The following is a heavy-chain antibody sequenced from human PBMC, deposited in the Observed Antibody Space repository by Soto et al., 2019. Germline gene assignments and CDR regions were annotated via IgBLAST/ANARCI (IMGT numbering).Heavy chain of an antibody. D-gene: IGHD5-18*01. CDR2: IYYSGST. CDR3: ARAPPLKYTFGLRGAFDI. CDR1: GGSISRGDYY. Sequence: QVQLQQSGPGLVKPSHTLSLTCTGSGGSISRGDYYWRWSRQPPGKGPEWIGSIYYSGSTYHNPSLKSRVTISVDTSKNQCPLKLSSGTAADTAVYYCARAPPLKYTFGLRGAFDIGGQGTMVTVSS. V-gene: IGHV4-30-4*01. J-gene: IGHJ3*02.